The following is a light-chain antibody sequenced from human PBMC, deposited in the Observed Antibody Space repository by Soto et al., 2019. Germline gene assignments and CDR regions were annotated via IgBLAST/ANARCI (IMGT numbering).Light chain of an antibody. Sequence: DVQMTQSPSSLSAFVGDRVTITCRASQGIAPYLAWFQQKPGKVPKLLSYATSTLQSGVPSRVSGSGSGTDFNLTINSLQPEDVGTYYCQKYNSAPLTFGGGTKVEIK. J-gene: IGKJ4*01. V-gene: IGKV1-27*01. CDR3: QKYNSAPLT. CDR1: QGIAPY. CDR2: ATS.